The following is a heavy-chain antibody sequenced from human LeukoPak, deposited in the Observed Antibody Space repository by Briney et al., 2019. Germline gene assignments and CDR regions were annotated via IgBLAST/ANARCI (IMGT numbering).Heavy chain of an antibody. CDR2: ISGSGGTT. CDR3: AKPKGYCSGGSCCFDP. CDR1: GFTFSSYA. J-gene: IGHJ5*02. Sequence: GGSLRLSCAASGFTFSSYAMSWVRQAPGKGLEWVSDISGSGGTTYFADSVKGRFAISTDNSKNTLYLQMNSLRAEDTAVYYCAKPKGYCSGGSCCFDPWGPGTLVTVSS. V-gene: IGHV3-23*01. D-gene: IGHD2-15*01.